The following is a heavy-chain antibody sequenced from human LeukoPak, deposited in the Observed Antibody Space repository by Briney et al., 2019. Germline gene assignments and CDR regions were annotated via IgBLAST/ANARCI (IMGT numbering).Heavy chain of an antibody. Sequence: GGSLRLSCAASGVIFGNYWMTWVRQAPGKGLEWVARISQDGTEKFYVGYAEGRFTISRDNAKNSLYVQMNSLSADDRALYSCAPDGFCSGGACCRKNDCWGQGTLVSVS. CDR1: GVIFGNYW. V-gene: IGHV3-7*01. CDR3: APDGFCSGGACCRKNDC. CDR2: ISQDGTEK. J-gene: IGHJ4*02. D-gene: IGHD2-15*01.